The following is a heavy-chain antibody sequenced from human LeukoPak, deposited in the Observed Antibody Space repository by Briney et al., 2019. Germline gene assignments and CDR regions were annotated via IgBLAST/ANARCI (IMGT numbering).Heavy chain of an antibody. CDR1: GVSISSYY. CDR3: ARHPGYYDSSGYYSWFDY. D-gene: IGHD3-22*01. CDR2: IYTSGST. Sequence: PSETLSLTCTVSGVSISSYYWSWLRQPPGKGLEWIGYIYTSGSTNYNPSLKSRVTISVDTSKNQFSLKLSSVTAADTAVYYCARHPGYYDSSGYYSWFDYWGQGTLVTASS. J-gene: IGHJ4*02. V-gene: IGHV4-4*09.